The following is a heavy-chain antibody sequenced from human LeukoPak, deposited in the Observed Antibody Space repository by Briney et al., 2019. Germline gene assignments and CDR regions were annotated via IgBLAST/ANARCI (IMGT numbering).Heavy chain of an antibody. D-gene: IGHD2-2*01. V-gene: IGHV4-34*01. J-gene: IGHJ6*03. CDR2: IYYSGST. Sequence: SETLSLTCAVYGGPFSGYYWSWIRQPPGKGLEWIGSIYYSGSTYYNPSLKSRVTISVDTSKNQFSLKLSSVTAADTAVYYCARHLPEIVVVPAATPPGVYMDVWGKGTTVTVSS. CDR3: ARHLPEIVVVPAATPPGVYMDV. CDR1: GGPFSGYY.